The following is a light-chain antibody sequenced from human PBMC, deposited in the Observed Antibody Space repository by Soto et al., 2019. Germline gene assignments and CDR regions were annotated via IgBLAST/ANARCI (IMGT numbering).Light chain of an antibody. Sequence: SVLTQPASVSGSPGQSITISCTGTSSDVGGYDYVSWYQQYPGKAPKLMIYDVSNRPSGVSNRFSGSKSGNTASLTISGLQAEDEADYYCSSYSSSSTLVVFGGGTKLTVL. CDR3: SSYSSSSTLVV. CDR2: DVS. J-gene: IGLJ2*01. V-gene: IGLV2-14*03. CDR1: SSDVGGYDY.